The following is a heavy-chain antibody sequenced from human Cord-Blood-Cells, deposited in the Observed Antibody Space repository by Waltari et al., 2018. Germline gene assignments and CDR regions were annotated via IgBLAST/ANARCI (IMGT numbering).Heavy chain of an antibody. V-gene: IGHV1-2*02. CDR2: INPNSGGT. Sequence: QVQLVQSGAEVKKPGASVKVSCKASGYTFTGYYMHWVRQAPGKGLEWMGWINPNSGGTNSAQKFQGRVTMTRDTSISTAYMELSRLRSDDTAVYYCARLLKRGNAFDIWGQGTMVTVSS. CDR3: ARLLKRGNAFDI. CDR1: GYTFTGYY. D-gene: IGHD2-8*02. J-gene: IGHJ3*02.